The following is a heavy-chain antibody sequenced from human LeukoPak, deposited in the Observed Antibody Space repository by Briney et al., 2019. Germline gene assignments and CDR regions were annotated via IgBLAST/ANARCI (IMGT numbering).Heavy chain of an antibody. Sequence: GASVKVSCKASGYTFTGYYMHWVRQAPGQGREWMGWINPNSGGTNYAQKFQGRVTMTRDTSISTAYLELSRLRSDDTAVYYCARDHFPFSHYYDSSGYYLNWFDPWGQGTLVTVSS. D-gene: IGHD3-22*01. CDR2: INPNSGGT. J-gene: IGHJ5*02. V-gene: IGHV1-2*02. CDR1: GYTFTGYY. CDR3: ARDHFPFSHYYDSSGYYLNWFDP.